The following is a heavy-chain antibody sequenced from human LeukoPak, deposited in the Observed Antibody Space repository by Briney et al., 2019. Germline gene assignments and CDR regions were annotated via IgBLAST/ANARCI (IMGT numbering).Heavy chain of an antibody. Sequence: ASVKVSCKASGYAFTGYYMQWVREAPGQGLEWMGRINPNSGDTNYAQKFQGRVTMTRDTSISTAYMELSRLRSDDTAVYYCARVGNGLFTCSGGNCPTWGQGTLVTVSS. CDR2: INPNSGDT. V-gene: IGHV1-2*06. CDR1: GYAFTGYY. CDR3: ARVGNGLFTCSGGNCPT. J-gene: IGHJ5*02. D-gene: IGHD2-15*01.